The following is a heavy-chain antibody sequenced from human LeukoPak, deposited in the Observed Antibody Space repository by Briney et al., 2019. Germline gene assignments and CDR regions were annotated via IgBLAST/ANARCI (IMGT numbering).Heavy chain of an antibody. Sequence: GGSLRLSCAASGFTFSIYAMSWVRQTPGKGLEWVSSISGSGGSTYYADSVKGRFTISRDNSKNTRYLQMNSLRAEDTAVYYCAKRGYNYDYDYWGQGTLVTVSS. CDR3: AKRGYNYDYDY. J-gene: IGHJ4*02. D-gene: IGHD5-18*01. CDR2: ISGSGGST. V-gene: IGHV3-23*01. CDR1: GFTFSIYA.